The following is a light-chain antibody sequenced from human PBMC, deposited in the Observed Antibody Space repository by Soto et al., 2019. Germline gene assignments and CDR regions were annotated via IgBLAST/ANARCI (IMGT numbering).Light chain of an antibody. CDR2: DAS. CDR1: ESVNSY. Sequence: EIVLTQSPATLSLSPGERATLSCRASESVNSYLAWYQQKPGQAPRLVIYDASNRATGIPARFSGSGSGTDFTLTVSRLMTKEFGVYHCQQRRIHDYFGGEKKFEIK. V-gene: IGKV3-11*01. CDR3: QQRRIHDY. J-gene: IGKJ4*01.